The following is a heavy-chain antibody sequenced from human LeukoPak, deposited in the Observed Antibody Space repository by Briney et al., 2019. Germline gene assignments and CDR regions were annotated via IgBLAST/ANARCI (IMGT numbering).Heavy chain of an antibody. Sequence: GASVKVSCKASGYTFTGYYMHWVRQAPGQGLEWMGWINPNSGGTNYAQKFQGRVTMTRDTSISTAYMELSRLRSDDTAVYYCARAAYYDFWSGYYRFDYWGQGTLVTVSS. CDR3: ARAAYYDFWSGYYRFDY. CDR2: INPNSGGT. CDR1: GYTFTGYY. J-gene: IGHJ4*02. D-gene: IGHD3-3*01. V-gene: IGHV1-2*02.